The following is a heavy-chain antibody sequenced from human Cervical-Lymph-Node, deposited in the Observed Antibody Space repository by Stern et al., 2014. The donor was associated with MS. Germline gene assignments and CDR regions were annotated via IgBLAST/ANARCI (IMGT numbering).Heavy chain of an antibody. J-gene: IGHJ4*02. V-gene: IGHV3-73*01. Sequence: EVQLVESGGGLVQPGGSLKLSCEASGFIISASAMHWVRQASGNGLEWVGRIRTKPNNYATIYDASVKGRFTISRDDSENTVFLQMNNLKIEDTAVYYCKTKEYWGQGTLVTVSS. CDR1: GFIISASA. CDR2: IRTKPNNYAT. CDR3: KTKEY.